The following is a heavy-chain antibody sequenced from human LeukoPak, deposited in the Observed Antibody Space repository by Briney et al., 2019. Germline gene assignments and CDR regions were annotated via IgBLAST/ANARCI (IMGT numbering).Heavy chain of an antibody. V-gene: IGHV3-23*01. D-gene: IGHD5-18*01. Sequence: GGSLRLSCAASGFTFSTSSMSWVRQAPGKGLAWVSSISGSGGSTYYADSVKGRFTISRDDSRSTLFLQMNILKADDTAVYYCARTQTEYSYGHPYCFDYWGQGTLVTVSS. J-gene: IGHJ4*02. CDR1: GFTFSTSS. CDR2: ISGSGGST. CDR3: ARTQTEYSYGHPYCFDY.